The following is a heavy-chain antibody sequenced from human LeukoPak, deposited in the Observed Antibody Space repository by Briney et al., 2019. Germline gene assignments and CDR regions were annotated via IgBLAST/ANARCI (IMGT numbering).Heavy chain of an antibody. D-gene: IGHD3-22*01. V-gene: IGHV4-34*01. J-gene: IGHJ5*02. CDR3: ARDRTYYYDSSGYNWFDP. Sequence: SETLSLTCAVYGGSFSGYYWSWIRQPPGKGLEWIGEINHSGSTNYNPSLKSRVTISVDTSKNQFSLKLSSVTAADTAVYYCARDRTYYYDSSGYNWFDPWGQGTLVTVSS. CDR2: INHSGST. CDR1: GGSFSGYY.